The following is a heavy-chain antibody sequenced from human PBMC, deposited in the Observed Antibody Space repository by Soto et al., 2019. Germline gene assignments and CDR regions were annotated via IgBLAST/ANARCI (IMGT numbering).Heavy chain of an antibody. V-gene: IGHV4-39*01. D-gene: IGHD2-2*01. CDR2: IYYSGST. Sequence: SETLSLTCTVSGGSISSSSYYWGWIRQPPGKGLEWIGSIYYSGSTYYNPSLKSRVTISVDTSKNQFSLKLSSVTAADTAVYYCARALPSPYCCSTSCYPYYLAFWGQGSTVPGSS. CDR3: ARALPSPYCCSTSCYPYYLAF. J-gene: IGHJ6*03. CDR1: GGSISSSSYY.